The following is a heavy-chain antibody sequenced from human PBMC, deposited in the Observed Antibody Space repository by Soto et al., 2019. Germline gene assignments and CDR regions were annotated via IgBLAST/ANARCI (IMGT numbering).Heavy chain of an antibody. D-gene: IGHD4-17*01. CDR2: IDHSGST. CDR1: SGSISSSNW. CDR3: ARIRHYGDAPFDY. Sequence: QVQLQESGPGLVKPSGTLSLTCAVSSGSISSSNWWSWVRQPQGKGLEWIGEIDHSGSTNYNPSLKSRVTISVHQAKNQCPLKLSCVTAADTAVYYCARIRHYGDAPFDYLGQGTLVTVSS. V-gene: IGHV4-4*02. J-gene: IGHJ4*02.